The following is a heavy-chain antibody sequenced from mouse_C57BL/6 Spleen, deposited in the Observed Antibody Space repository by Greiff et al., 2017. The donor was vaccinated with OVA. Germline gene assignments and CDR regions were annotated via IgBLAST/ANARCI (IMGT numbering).Heavy chain of an antibody. D-gene: IGHD2-4*01. CDR1: GYTFTSYW. Sequence: QVQLQQSGAELVKPGASVKVSCKASGYTFTSYWMHWVKQRPGQGLEWIGMIHPNSGSTNYNEKFKSKATLTVDKSSSTAYMQLSSLTSEDSAVYYCARSYYDAHYFDYWGQGTTLTVSS. CDR3: ARSYYDAHYFDY. V-gene: IGHV1-64*01. CDR2: IHPNSGST. J-gene: IGHJ2*01.